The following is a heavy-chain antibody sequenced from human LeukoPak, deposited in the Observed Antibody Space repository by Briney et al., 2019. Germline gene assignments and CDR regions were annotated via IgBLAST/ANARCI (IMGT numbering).Heavy chain of an antibody. CDR1: GGSISSYY. D-gene: IGHD3-16*02. V-gene: IGHV4-59*01. Sequence: TSETLSLTCTVSGGSISSYYLSWIRQPPGKGLEWIGYIYYSGSTNYNPSLKSRVTISVDTSKKQLSLKLSSVTAADTAVYFCARYVWGSYPTFEDYWGQGTLVTVSS. J-gene: IGHJ4*02. CDR2: IYYSGST. CDR3: ARYVWGSYPTFEDY.